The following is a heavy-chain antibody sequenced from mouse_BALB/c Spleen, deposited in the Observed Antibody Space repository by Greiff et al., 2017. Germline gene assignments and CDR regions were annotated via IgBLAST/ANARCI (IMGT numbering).Heavy chain of an antibody. CDR2: ISSGGST. Sequence: EVQRVESGGGLVKPGGSLKLSCAASGFTFSSYAMSWVRQTPEKRLEWVASISSGGSTYYPDSVKGRFTISRDNARNILYLQMSSLRSEDTAMYYCARGKDFYWYFDVWGAGTTVTVSS. J-gene: IGHJ1*01. CDR1: GFTFSSYA. CDR3: ARGKDFYWYFDV. V-gene: IGHV5-6-5*01.